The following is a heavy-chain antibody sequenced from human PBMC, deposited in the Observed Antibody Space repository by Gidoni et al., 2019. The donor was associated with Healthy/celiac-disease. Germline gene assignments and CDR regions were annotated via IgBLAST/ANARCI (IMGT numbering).Heavy chain of an antibody. D-gene: IGHD4-17*01. CDR2: IDPSDSYT. Sequence: EVQLVQSGAEVKKPGESLRISCKGSGYSFTSYWISWVRQMPGKGLEWMGRIDPSDSYTNYSPSFQGHVTISADKSISTAYLQWSSLKASDTAMYYCARVRPYGGNAYPPRSYYYYYYGMDVWGQGTTVTVSS. CDR1: GYSFTSYW. CDR3: ARVRPYGGNAYPPRSYYYYYYGMDV. J-gene: IGHJ6*02. V-gene: IGHV5-10-1*01.